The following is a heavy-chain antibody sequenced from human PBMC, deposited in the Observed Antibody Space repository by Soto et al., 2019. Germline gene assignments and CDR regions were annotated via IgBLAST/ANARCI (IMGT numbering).Heavy chain of an antibody. CDR3: ASGDILPGPSHPFDY. D-gene: IGHD3-9*01. Sequence: QVQLLQSGAEVKKPGASVRVSCKAYGYTFTDYYMHWVRQAPGQGLEWMGWINPNSGDKRYAQKFQVGVTMTRATSINTAYMEMSSLRSDDTAVYYCASGDILPGPSHPFDYWGQGTLVTVSS. CDR2: INPNSGDK. J-gene: IGHJ4*02. CDR1: GYTFTDYY. V-gene: IGHV1-2*02.